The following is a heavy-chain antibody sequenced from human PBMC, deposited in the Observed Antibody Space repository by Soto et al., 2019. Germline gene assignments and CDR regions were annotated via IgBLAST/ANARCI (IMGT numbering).Heavy chain of an antibody. CDR2: IWYDGSNK. V-gene: IGHV3-33*01. J-gene: IGHJ4*02. D-gene: IGHD6-19*01. Sequence: GGSLRLSCAASGFTFSSYGMHWVRQAPGKGLEWVAVIWYDGSNKYYADSVKGRFTISRDNSKNTLYLQMNSLRAEDTAVYYCARDTESPSSGAYPGLYWGQGTLVTVSS. CDR3: ARDTESPSSGAYPGLY. CDR1: GFTFSSYG.